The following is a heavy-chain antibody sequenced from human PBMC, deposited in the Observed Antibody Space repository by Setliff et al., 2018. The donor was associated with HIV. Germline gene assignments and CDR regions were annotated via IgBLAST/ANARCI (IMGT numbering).Heavy chain of an antibody. CDR2: IYYSGST. CDR1: GGSISRGDYY. D-gene: IGHD6-19*01. CDR3: ARGEVAATTWGDY. Sequence: SETLSLTCTVSGGSISRGDYYWSWIRQPPGKGLEWIGYIYYSGSTYYNPYLKSRVTISVDTSKNQFSLKLSSVTAADTAVYYCARGEVAATTWGDYWGQGTLVTVSS. V-gene: IGHV4-30-4*08. J-gene: IGHJ4*02.